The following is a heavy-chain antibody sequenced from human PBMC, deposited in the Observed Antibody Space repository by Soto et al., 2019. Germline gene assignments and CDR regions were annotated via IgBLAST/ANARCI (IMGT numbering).Heavy chain of an antibody. J-gene: IGHJ4*02. V-gene: IGHV1-69*12. D-gene: IGHD5-12*01. CDR1: GGTFSSYA. CDR2: IIPIFGTA. CDR3: ARGGRDGYKPPYY. Sequence: QVQLVQSGAEVKKPGSSVKVSCKASGGTFSSYAISWVRQAPGQGLEWMGGIIPIFGTANYAQKFQGRVTTTADESTSTAYRELTSLRSEDTAVYYCARGGRDGYKPPYYWGQGTLVTVSS.